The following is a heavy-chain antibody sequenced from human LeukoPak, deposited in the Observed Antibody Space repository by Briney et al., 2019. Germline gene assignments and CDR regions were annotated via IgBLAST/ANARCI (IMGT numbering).Heavy chain of an antibody. CDR3: ARGGDYGDYVVDY. CDR2: ISSSSSTI. Sequence: PGGSLRLSCVASGFTFSSYGMSWVRQAPGKGLEWVSYISSSSSTIYYADSVKGRFTISRDNAKNSLYLQMNSLRAEDTAVYYCARGGDYGDYVVDYWGRGTLVTVSS. V-gene: IGHV3-48*04. J-gene: IGHJ4*02. CDR1: GFTFSSYG. D-gene: IGHD4-17*01.